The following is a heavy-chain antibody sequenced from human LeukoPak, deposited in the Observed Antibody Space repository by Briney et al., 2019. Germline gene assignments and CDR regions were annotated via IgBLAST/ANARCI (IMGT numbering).Heavy chain of an antibody. CDR3: ARGERTSKNYGYRYSGMDV. V-gene: IGHV1-2*04. CDR1: GYSFTDYY. CDR2: MNPYSGIT. Sequence: GASVKVSCTASGYSFTDYYVHWVRQAPGQGLEWMARMNPYSGITTYAQAFEGWVTMTRDTSIGTAYMELSRLRSDGTAVYYCARGERTSKNYGYRYSGMDVWGQGTTVTVSS. D-gene: IGHD5-24*01. J-gene: IGHJ6*02.